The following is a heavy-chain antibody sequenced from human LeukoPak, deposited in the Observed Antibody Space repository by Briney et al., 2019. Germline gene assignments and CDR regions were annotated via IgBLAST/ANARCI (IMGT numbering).Heavy chain of an antibody. V-gene: IGHV3-48*02. Sequence: GGSLRLSCVASGFNFDEYAMNWVRQAPGKGLEWISCIYRDSSVKHYADSVKGRFTISRDNAKNSLYLQMNSLRDEDTAVYYCARDMITFGGVDYFDYWGQGTLVTVSS. CDR1: GFNFDEYA. CDR3: ARDMITFGGVDYFDY. CDR2: IYRDSSVK. J-gene: IGHJ4*02. D-gene: IGHD3-16*01.